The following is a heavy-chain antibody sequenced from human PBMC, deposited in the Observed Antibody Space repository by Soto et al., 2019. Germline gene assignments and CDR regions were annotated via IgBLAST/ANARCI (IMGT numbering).Heavy chain of an antibody. D-gene: IGHD3-16*01. V-gene: IGHV3-9*01. CDR1: GFTFDDYA. CDR3: AKGGYY. CDR2: ISWNSGSI. Sequence: EVQLVESGGGLVQPGRSLRLSCAASGFTFDDYAMHWVRQAPGKGLEWVSGISWNSGSIGYADSVKGRFTISRDNAKNSLYLQRNRLRAEDTALYYCAKGGYYWGQGTLVTVSS. J-gene: IGHJ4*02.